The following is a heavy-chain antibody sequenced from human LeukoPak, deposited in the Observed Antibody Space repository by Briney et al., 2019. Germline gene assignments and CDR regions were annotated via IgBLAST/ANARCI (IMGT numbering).Heavy chain of an antibody. CDR3: ARDVRVSSSREAFDI. D-gene: IGHD6-13*01. V-gene: IGHV3-48*01. CDR1: GFTFSSYS. Sequence: GGSLRLSCAASGFTFSSYSMNWVRQAPGKGLEWVSYISSSSSTIYYADSVKGRFTISRDNAKNSLYLQMNSLRAEDTAVYYCARDVRVSSSREAFDIWGQGTMVTVSS. CDR2: ISSSSSTI. J-gene: IGHJ3*02.